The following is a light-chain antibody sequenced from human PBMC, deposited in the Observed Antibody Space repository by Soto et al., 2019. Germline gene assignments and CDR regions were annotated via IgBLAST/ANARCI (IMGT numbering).Light chain of an antibody. CDR1: SSDVGGYNF. CDR3: CSYSGSNTIVV. CDR2: DVN. V-gene: IGLV2-14*03. J-gene: IGLJ2*01. Sequence: QSALTQPASVSGSPGQSITISCTGTSSDVGGYNFVSWYQQHPGKAPRLMIFDVNNRPSGVSTRFSGSKSGNTGSLTISGLQAEDEDDYYCCSYSGSNTIVVFAGGTKLTVL.